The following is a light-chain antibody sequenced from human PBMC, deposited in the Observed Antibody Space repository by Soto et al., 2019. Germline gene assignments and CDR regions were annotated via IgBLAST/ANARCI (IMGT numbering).Light chain of an antibody. V-gene: IGKV1-6*01. CDR1: QGIRND. J-gene: IGKJ1*01. Sequence: AIQMTQSPSSLSASVLDRVTITCRASQGIRNDLGWYQQKPGKAPNLLIYAASSLQSGVPSRFSGSGSGTDFTLTISSLQPEDFATYYCLQDYNYPRKFGQGNKVDIK. CDR2: AAS. CDR3: LQDYNYPRK.